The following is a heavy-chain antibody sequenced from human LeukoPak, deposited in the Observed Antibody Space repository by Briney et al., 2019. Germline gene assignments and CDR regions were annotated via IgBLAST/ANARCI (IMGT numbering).Heavy chain of an antibody. CDR2: MNPNSGNT. J-gene: IGHJ4*02. Sequence: ASVKVSCKASGYTFTSYDINWVRQATGQGLEWMGWMNPNSGNTGYAQKFQGRVTITRNTSISTDYMELSSLRSEDTAVYYCARQRDSAYYDFWSGYFFFDYWGQGTLVTVSS. CDR1: GYTFTSYD. V-gene: IGHV1-8*03. CDR3: ARQRDSAYYDFWSGYFFFDY. D-gene: IGHD3-3*01.